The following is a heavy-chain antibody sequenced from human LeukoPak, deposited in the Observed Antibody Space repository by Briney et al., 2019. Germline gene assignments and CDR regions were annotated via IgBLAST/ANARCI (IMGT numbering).Heavy chain of an antibody. CDR3: AIEMATMVDY. J-gene: IGHJ4*02. CDR1: GGTFSNYA. D-gene: IGHD5-24*01. CDR2: IIPIFGTA. V-gene: IGHV1-69*05. Sequence: ASVKVSCKASGGTFSNYAISLVRQAPGQGLEWMGGIIPIFGTANYAQKFQGRVTITTDESTSTAYMELSSLRSEDTAVYYCAIEMATMVDYWGQGTLVTVSS.